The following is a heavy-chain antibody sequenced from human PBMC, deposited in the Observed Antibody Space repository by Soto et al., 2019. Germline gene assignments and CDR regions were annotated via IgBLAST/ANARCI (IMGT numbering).Heavy chain of an antibody. CDR3: AKARKYSSPYDS. CDR1: GFMFGSYA. Sequence: EVQLLESGGGLVQPGGSLRLSCATSGFMFGSYAMNWVRPAPGKGLEWVSVIIGGGSTTNYADSVRGRFTTSRDSSTDTVYLQMYSLRVEDTAVYYCAKARKYSSPYDSWGQGTLVTVSS. J-gene: IGHJ5*01. D-gene: IGHD6-19*01. V-gene: IGHV3-23*01. CDR2: IIGGGSTT.